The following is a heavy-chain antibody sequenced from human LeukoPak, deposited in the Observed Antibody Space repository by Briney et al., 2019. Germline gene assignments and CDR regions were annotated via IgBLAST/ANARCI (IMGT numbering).Heavy chain of an antibody. Sequence: GRSLRLSCAASGFTFSSYGMHWVRQAPGKGLEWVAVIWYDGSNKYYADSVKGRFTISRDNSKNTLYLQMNSLRAEDTAVYYCAKDSDGYYDSSGYTELDYWGQGTLVTVSS. V-gene: IGHV3-33*06. CDR1: GFTFSSYG. CDR3: AKDSDGYYDSSGYTELDY. D-gene: IGHD3-22*01. CDR2: IWYDGSNK. J-gene: IGHJ4*02.